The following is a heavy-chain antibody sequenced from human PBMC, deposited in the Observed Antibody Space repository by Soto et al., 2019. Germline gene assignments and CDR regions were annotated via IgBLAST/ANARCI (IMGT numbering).Heavy chain of an antibody. CDR3: ARNITMVRRTFRPILYYYGMDV. CDR2: IIRIFGTA. CDR1: GGTFSSYA. V-gene: IGHV1-69*01. J-gene: IGHJ6*02. Sequence: QVQLVQSGAEVKKPGSSVKVSCKASGGTFSSYAISWVRQAPGQGLEWMGGIIRIFGTANYAQKFPGRVTITADESTSTAYMEMNSLRSEDTDVYYCARNITMVRRTFRPILYYYGMDVWCQGTTVTVSS. D-gene: IGHD3-10*01.